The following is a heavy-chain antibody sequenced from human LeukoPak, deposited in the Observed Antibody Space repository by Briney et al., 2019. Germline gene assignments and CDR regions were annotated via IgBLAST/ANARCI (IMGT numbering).Heavy chain of an antibody. V-gene: IGHV3-74*01. CDR1: GFSFSSYW. Sequence: GGSLRLSCAASGFSFSSYWMRWVRQAPGKGLGWVSRINSDGSSTSYADSVKGRFPISRDNAKNTLYLQMNSLRAEDTAVYYCARGYFLPLYYFDYWGQGTLVTVSS. D-gene: IGHD6-13*01. CDR2: INSDGSST. CDR3: ARGYFLPLYYFDY. J-gene: IGHJ4*02.